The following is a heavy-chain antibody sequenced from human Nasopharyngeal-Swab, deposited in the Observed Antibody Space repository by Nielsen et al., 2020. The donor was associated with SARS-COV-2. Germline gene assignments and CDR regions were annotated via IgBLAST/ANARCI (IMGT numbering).Heavy chain of an antibody. CDR2: ISYDGSNK. Sequence: GGSLRLSCAASGFTFSSYAMHWVRQAPGKGLEWVAVISYDGSNKYYADSVKGRFTISRDNSKNTLYLQMNSLRAEDRAVYYCASGSPINVVPAARHPRQFDYWGQGTLVTVSS. J-gene: IGHJ4*02. V-gene: IGHV3-30-3*01. CDR1: GFTFSSYA. CDR3: ASGSPINVVPAARHPRQFDY. D-gene: IGHD2-2*01.